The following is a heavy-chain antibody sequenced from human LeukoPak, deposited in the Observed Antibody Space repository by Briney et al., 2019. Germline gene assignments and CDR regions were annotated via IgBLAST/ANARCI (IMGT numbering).Heavy chain of an antibody. Sequence: SQTLSLTCAVSGGSISSGGYSWSWIRQPPGKGLEWIGYIYYSGSTYYNPSLKSRVTISVDRSKNQFSLKLSSVTAADTAVYYCARGHRNYYGMDVWGQGTTVTVSS. CDR1: GGSISSGGYS. CDR3: ARGHRNYYGMDV. D-gene: IGHD2-21*01. V-gene: IGHV4-30-2*01. J-gene: IGHJ6*02. CDR2: IYYSGST.